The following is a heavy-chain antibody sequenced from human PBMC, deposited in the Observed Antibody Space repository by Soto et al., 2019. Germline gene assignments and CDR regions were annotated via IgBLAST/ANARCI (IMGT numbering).Heavy chain of an antibody. CDR3: ATDTHSGSYHYYYYRMDV. D-gene: IGHD2-21*01. CDR1: GYTFTSYA. CDR2: INAGNGNT. V-gene: IGHV1-3*01. Sequence: SVKVSCKASGYTFTSYAMHWVRQAPGQRLEWMGWINAGNGNTKYSQKFQGRVTITRDTSASTAYMELSSLRSEDTAVYYCATDTHSGSYHYYYYRMDVWGKGTKVTV. J-gene: IGHJ6*04.